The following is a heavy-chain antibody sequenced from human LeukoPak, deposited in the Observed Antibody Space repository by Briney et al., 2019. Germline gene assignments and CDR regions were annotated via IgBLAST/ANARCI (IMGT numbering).Heavy chain of an antibody. CDR1: GFTFSSYA. CDR2: ISGSGGRT. J-gene: IGHJ4*02. D-gene: IGHD3-22*01. Sequence: GGSLRLSCAASGFTFSSYAMSWVRQAPGKGLEWVSAISGSGGRTYYADSVKGRFTISRDNSKNTLYLQMNSLRAEDTAVYYCAKVRDLSYYDSSGYPFDYWGQGTLVTVSS. V-gene: IGHV3-23*01. CDR3: AKVRDLSYYDSSGYPFDY.